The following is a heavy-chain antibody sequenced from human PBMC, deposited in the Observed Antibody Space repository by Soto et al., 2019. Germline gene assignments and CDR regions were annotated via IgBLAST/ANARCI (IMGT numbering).Heavy chain of an antibody. Sequence: QVQLQESGPGLVKPSGTLSLTCAVSGGSFTSNNWWTCVRQPPGQGLEWIGEIYRTGSTNYNPSLTGRVTISLDKSENQFSLKVTSLTAADRAVYSCASRDPGTSVDYWGQGTLVTVSS. CDR3: ASRDPGTSVDY. CDR2: IYRTGST. J-gene: IGHJ4*02. CDR1: GGSFTSNNW. V-gene: IGHV4-4*02. D-gene: IGHD1-7*01.